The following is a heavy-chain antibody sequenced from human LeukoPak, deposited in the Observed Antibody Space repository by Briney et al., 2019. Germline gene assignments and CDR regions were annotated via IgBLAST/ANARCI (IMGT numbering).Heavy chain of an antibody. D-gene: IGHD5-12*01. Sequence: GGSLRLSCAASGFTFSRYAMSWVRQAPGKGLEWVSAISGSGGSTYYADSVKGRFTISRDNSKNTLYVQMNSLRAEDTAVYYCAKLGGFYNNWFDPWGQGTLVTVSS. CDR1: GFTFSRYA. CDR3: AKLGGFYNNWFDP. V-gene: IGHV3-23*01. J-gene: IGHJ5*02. CDR2: ISGSGGST.